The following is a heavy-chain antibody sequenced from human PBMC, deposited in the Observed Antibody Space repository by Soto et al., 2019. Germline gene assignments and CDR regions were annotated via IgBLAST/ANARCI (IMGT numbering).Heavy chain of an antibody. CDR3: ARMYRGTSMDV. CDR1: GGSISSGGYY. V-gene: IGHV4-31*03. J-gene: IGHJ6*02. Sequence: QVQLQESGPGLVKPSQTLSLTCTVSGGSISSGGYYWSWIRQHPGKGLEWIGYIYYSGSTCYNPSLQSRVTISVDTSKNQFSLKLSSVTAADTAVYYCARMYRGTSMDVWGQGTTVTVSS. CDR2: IYYSGST. D-gene: IGHD1-1*01.